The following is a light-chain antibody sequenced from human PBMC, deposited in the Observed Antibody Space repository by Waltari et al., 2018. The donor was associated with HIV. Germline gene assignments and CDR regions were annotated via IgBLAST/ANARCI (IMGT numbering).Light chain of an antibody. CDR2: GNS. V-gene: IGLV1-40*01. J-gene: IGLJ3*02. Sequence: QSVLTQPPSVSGAPGQRVTISCTGSSSTIGAGYAVHWYQQLPGTAPKPLIYGNSNRPSGAPDRFSGSKSGTSASLAITGLQAEDEADYYCQSYDSSLSGSRVFGGGTKLTVL. CDR1: SSTIGAGYA. CDR3: QSYDSSLSGSRV.